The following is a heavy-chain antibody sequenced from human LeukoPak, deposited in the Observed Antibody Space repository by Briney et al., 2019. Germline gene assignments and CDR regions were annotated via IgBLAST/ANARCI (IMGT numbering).Heavy chain of an antibody. CDR3: ARVGANRRKGYYFDY. CDR2: IYYSGST. V-gene: IGHV4-59*12. Sequence: SETLSLTCAVYGGSFSGYYRNWIRQPPGKGLEWIGYIYYSGSTNYNPSLKSRVTISVDTSKNQFSLKLSSVTAADTAVYYCARVGANRRKGYYFDYWGQGTLVTVSS. J-gene: IGHJ4*02. CDR1: GGSFSGYY.